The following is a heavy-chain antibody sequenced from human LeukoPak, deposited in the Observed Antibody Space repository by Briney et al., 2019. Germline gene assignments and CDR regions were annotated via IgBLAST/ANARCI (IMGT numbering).Heavy chain of an antibody. V-gene: IGHV3-7*01. CDR3: ARVLKKQPYSGWYSEPYYYMDV. J-gene: IGHJ6*03. CDR1: GFTFSDYY. CDR2: IKQDGSEK. D-gene: IGHD6-19*01. Sequence: AGGSLRLSCAASGFTFSDYYMSWIRQAPGKGLEWVANIKQDGSEKYYVDSVKGRFTISRDNAKNSLYLQMNSLRAEDTAVYYCARVLKKQPYSGWYSEPYYYMDVWGKGTTVTVSS.